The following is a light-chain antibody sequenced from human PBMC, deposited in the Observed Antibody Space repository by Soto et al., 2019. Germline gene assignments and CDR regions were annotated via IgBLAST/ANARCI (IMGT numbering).Light chain of an antibody. CDR3: QQSYSAPYT. CDR1: QSISTF. V-gene: IGKV1-39*01. Sequence: DIQVTQPPSSLSASIGDRVTITCRASQSISTFLNWYQQKPGKAPNLLIYVASNLQTGVPSRFSGSGSGTDFSLTISSLQHEDVATYYCQQSYSAPYTFGQGTTLEIK. CDR2: VAS. J-gene: IGKJ2*01.